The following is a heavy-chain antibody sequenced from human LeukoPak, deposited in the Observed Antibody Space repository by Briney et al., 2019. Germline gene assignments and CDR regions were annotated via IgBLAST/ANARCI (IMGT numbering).Heavy chain of an antibody. V-gene: IGHV1-69*04. CDR3: ARVGYCSGGSCPVPTENYYYYYGMDV. CDR1: GGTFSSYA. J-gene: IGHJ6*02. D-gene: IGHD2-15*01. Sequence: SVKVSCKASGGTFSSYAISWVRQAPGQGLEWMGRIIPIFGIANYAQKFQGRVTITADKSTSTGYMELSSLRSEDTAVYYCARVGYCSGGSCPVPTENYYYYYGMDVWGQGTTVTVSS. CDR2: IIPIFGIA.